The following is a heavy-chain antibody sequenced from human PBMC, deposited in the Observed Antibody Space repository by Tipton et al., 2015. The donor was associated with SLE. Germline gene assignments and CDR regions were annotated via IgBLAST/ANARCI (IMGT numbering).Heavy chain of an antibody. CDR1: GASISSHY. Sequence: TLSLTCSVSGASISSHYWTWIRQTPGKGLEYIGYIFHTGKTNYNDSLKSRVTISVDPAKNQFSLNLSSVTAADTVVYYCARGWYSRNWEWWFDPWGQGTLVTVSS. V-gene: IGHV4-59*11. CDR3: ARGWYSRNWEWWFDP. D-gene: IGHD6-13*01. J-gene: IGHJ5*02. CDR2: IFHTGKT.